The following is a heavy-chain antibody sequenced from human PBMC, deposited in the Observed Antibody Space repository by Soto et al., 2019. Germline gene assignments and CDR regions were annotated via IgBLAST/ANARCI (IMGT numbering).Heavy chain of an antibody. J-gene: IGHJ5*02. CDR3: ARGYCSSTICYIWDNWFDP. CDR2: IYYSGRT. V-gene: IGHV4-59*01. Sequence: QVQLQESGPGLVKPSETLSLTCTVSGGSISSYYWSWIRQPPGKGLEWIGYIYYSGRTNYNPSLKSRVTRSVDTSKSQFSLKLSSVTAADTAVYYCARGYCSSTICYIWDNWFDPWGQGTLVTVSS. CDR1: GGSISSYY. D-gene: IGHD2-2*02.